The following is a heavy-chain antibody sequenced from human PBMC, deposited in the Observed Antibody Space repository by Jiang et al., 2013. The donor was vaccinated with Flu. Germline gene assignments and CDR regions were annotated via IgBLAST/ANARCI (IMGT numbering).Heavy chain of an antibody. CDR3: ARVGDYGDYGGVGAFDI. CDR1: GGSISSYY. V-gene: IGHV4-59*01. Sequence: LSLTCTVSGGSISSYYWSWIRQPPGKGLEWIGYIYYSGSTNYNPSLKSRVTISVDTSKNQFSLKLSSVTAADTAVYYCARVGDYGDYGGVGAFDIWGQGTMVTVSS. D-gene: IGHD4-17*01. J-gene: IGHJ3*02. CDR2: IYYSGST.